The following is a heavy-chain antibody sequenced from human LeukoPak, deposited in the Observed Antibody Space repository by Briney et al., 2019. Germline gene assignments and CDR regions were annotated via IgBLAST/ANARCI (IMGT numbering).Heavy chain of an antibody. CDR1: GYSFTSYC. J-gene: IGHJ4*02. Sequence: GESLKISCKGSGYSFTSYCIGWGRQMPGKGLEWMGIIYPGDSDTRYSPSFQGQVTISADKSIGTAYLQWSSLKASDTAMYYCARLIHDYGDYWGQGTLVTVSS. V-gene: IGHV5-51*01. D-gene: IGHD3-16*02. CDR3: ARLIHDYGDY. CDR2: IYPGDSDT.